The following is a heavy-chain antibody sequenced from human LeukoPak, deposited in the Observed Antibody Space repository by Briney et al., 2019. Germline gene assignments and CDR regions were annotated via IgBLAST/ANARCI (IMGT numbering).Heavy chain of an antibody. J-gene: IGHJ6*03. CDR3: ARVLLYRRRDRSYYYMDV. CDR1: GGTFSSYA. V-gene: IGHV1-69*05. CDR2: IIPIFGTA. D-gene: IGHD3-3*01. Sequence: ASVKVSFKASGGTFSSYAISWVRQAPGQGLEWMGGIIPIFGTANYAQKFQGRVTITTDESTSTAYMELSSLRSEDTAVYYCARVLLYRRRDRSYYYMDVWGKGTTVTVSS.